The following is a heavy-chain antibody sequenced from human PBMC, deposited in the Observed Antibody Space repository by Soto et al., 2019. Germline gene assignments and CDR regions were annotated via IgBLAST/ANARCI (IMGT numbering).Heavy chain of an antibody. Sequence: ASVKVSCKASGYSFTNYGVSWVRQAPGQGLEWMGWISADNGDTNYAQKLQGRVTMTTDTSTSTAYMELRGLRSDDTAVYYCARDPSRSTLDIWGQGTKVTVSS. CDR1: GYSFTNYG. J-gene: IGHJ3*02. CDR2: ISADNGDT. V-gene: IGHV1-18*01. CDR3: ARDPSRSTLDI.